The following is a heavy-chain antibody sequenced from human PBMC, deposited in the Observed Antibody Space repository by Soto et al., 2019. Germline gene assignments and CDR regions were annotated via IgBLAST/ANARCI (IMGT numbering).Heavy chain of an antibody. CDR3: TRPGDSSGFDY. CDR1: GFTFSGSA. V-gene: IGHV3-73*02. J-gene: IGHJ4*02. Sequence: EVQLVESGGGLVQPGGSLKLSCAAPGFTFSGSAMHWVRQASGKGLEWVGRIRSKANSYATAYAASVKGRFTISRDDSKNTAYLQMNSLKTEDTAVYYCTRPGDSSGFDYWGQGTLVTVSS. CDR2: IRSKANSYAT. D-gene: IGHD3-22*01.